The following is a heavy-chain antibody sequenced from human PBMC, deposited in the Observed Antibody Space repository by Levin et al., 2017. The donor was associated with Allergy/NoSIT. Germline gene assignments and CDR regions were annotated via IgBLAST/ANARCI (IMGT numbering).Heavy chain of an antibody. CDR2: MYYDGST. Sequence: SETLSLTCTVSGVSVRGTTHYWNWLRQPPGKALEWIGYMYYDGSTNYDPSLRSRVTISLDTSKNQISLKLSSVTAAHTAVYYSAGNRTLTWYYYWGQGILVTVSS. CDR3: AGNRTLTWYYY. J-gene: IGHJ4*02. V-gene: IGHV4-61*01. D-gene: IGHD6-13*01. CDR1: GVSVRGTTHY.